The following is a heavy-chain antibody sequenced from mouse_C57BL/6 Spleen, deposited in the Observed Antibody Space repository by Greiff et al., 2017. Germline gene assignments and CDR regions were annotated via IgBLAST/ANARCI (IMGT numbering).Heavy chain of an antibody. CDR3: SRCGSSPYYSMDY. D-gene: IGHD1-1*01. CDR2: INPNNGGT. V-gene: IGHV1-18*01. Sequence: EVKLQESGPELVKPGASVKIPCKASGYTFTDYNMDWVKQSHGKSLEWIGDINPNNGGTIYNQKFKGKATLTVDKSSSAAYMELRSLTSEDAAVYYCSRCGSSPYYSMDYWGQGTSVTVSS. J-gene: IGHJ4*01. CDR1: GYTFTDYN.